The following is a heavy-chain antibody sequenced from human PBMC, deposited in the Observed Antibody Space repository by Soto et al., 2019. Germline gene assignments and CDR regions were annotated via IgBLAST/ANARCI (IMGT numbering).Heavy chain of an antibody. CDR1: GYSFTSYA. CDR2: INAGNGNT. J-gene: IGHJ3*01. CDR3: ARDPGGYPLGYFNV. D-gene: IGHD2-8*02. Sequence: ASVKVSCKASGYSFTSYAMHRVRQDPGQRLEWMGWINAGNGNTKYSQRFQGRFAISRDSAKSTLYLEMFSLRSEDTAVYYCARDPGGYPLGYFNVWGQGTMVTVSS. V-gene: IGHV1-3*01.